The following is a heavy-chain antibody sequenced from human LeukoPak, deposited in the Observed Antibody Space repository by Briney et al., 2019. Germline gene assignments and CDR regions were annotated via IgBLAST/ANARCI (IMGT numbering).Heavy chain of an antibody. CDR3: AKDGGWDYDAFDI. V-gene: IGHV3-23*01. CDR2: ISGSGGST. D-gene: IGHD3-16*01. CDR1: GGSISSYY. Sequence: ETLSLTCTVSGGSISSYYWSWIRQPPGKGLEWVSAISGSGGSTYYADSVKGRFTISRDNSKNTLYLQMNSLRAEDTAVYYCAKDGGWDYDAFDIWGQGTMVTVSS. J-gene: IGHJ3*02.